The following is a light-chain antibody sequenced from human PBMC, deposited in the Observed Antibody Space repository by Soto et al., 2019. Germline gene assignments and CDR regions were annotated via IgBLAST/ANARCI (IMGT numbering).Light chain of an antibody. V-gene: IGLV2-23*01. CDR2: GGD. CDR1: SSDVGNYNL. J-gene: IGLJ7*01. Sequence: QSALTQPASVSGSPGQSITISCTGTSSDVGNYNLVSWYQQYPGKAPKLMIYGGDKRPSGVSNRFFGSKSGNTASLTISGLQAEDEADYYCCSFALRSTLIFGGGTQLTVL. CDR3: CSFALRSTLI.